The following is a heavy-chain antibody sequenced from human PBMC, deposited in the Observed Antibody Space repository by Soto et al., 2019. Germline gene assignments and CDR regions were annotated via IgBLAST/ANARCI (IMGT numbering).Heavy chain of an antibody. J-gene: IGHJ6*02. Sequence: QVQLVESGGGVVRPGRSLRLSCAASGFTFSSYAMHWVRQAPGKGLEWVAVISYDGSNKYYADSVKGRFTISRDNSKNTLYLQMNSLRAEDTAVYYCARRISTSSWGGMDVWGQGTTVTVSS. V-gene: IGHV3-30-3*01. CDR2: ISYDGSNK. CDR1: GFTFSSYA. CDR3: ARRISTSSWGGMDV. D-gene: IGHD2-2*01.